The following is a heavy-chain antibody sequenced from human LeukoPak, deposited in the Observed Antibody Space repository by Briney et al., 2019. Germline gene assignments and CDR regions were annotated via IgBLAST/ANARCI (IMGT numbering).Heavy chain of an antibody. Sequence: PSETLSLTCAVYGGSFSGYYWSWIRQPPGKGLEWIGEINHSGSTNYNPSLKSRVTISVDTSKNQFSLKLSSVTAADTAVYYCARGLRLHPAAVVAFDIWGQGTMVTVSS. D-gene: IGHD4-23*01. CDR1: GGSFSGYY. CDR3: ARGLRLHPAAVVAFDI. V-gene: IGHV4-34*01. J-gene: IGHJ3*02. CDR2: INHSGST.